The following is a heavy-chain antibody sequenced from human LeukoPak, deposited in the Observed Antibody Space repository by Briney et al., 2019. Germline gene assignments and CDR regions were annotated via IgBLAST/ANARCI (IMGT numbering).Heavy chain of an antibody. D-gene: IGHD3-10*01. CDR2: IYSSGST. J-gene: IGHJ4*02. CDR1: DGSISSYY. CDR3: ARVGTVDYYGSGVFDY. V-gene: IGHV4-4*07. Sequence: SETLSLTCTVSDGSISSYYWTSIRQPAGKGLEWIWRIYSSGSTNYNPSLKSRVTMSVDTSKNQFSLKLSSVTAADTAVYYCARVGTVDYYGSGVFDYWGQGNLVTVSS.